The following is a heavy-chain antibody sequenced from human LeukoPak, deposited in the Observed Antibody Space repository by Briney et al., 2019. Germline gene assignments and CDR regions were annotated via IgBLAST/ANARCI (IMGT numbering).Heavy chain of an antibody. Sequence: GGSLRLSCAASGFTFSHAWMSWVRQAPGKGLEWVSAISATGGTTYYADSVKGRFTISRDNSKNTLYLQMNSLRAEDTAIYYCAKNGDRGAYCSGGSCYPYYYYYIDVWGKGTTVTISS. CDR2: ISATGGTT. J-gene: IGHJ6*03. CDR1: GFTFSHAW. D-gene: IGHD2-15*01. CDR3: AKNGDRGAYCSGGSCYPYYYYYIDV. V-gene: IGHV3-23*01.